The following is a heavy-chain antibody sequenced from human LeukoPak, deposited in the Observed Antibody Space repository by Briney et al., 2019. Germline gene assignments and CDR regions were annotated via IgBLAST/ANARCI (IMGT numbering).Heavy chain of an antibody. D-gene: IGHD2-2*01. J-gene: IGHJ6*03. V-gene: IGHV1-69*13. CDR1: GYTFTSYY. CDR2: IIPIFGTA. Sequence: SVKVSCKASGYTFTSYYVHWVRQAPGQGLEWMGGIIPIFGTANYAQKFQGRVTITADESTSTAYMELSSLRSEDTAVYYCARLGCSSTSCYFPYMDVWGKGTTVTVSS. CDR3: ARLGCSSTSCYFPYMDV.